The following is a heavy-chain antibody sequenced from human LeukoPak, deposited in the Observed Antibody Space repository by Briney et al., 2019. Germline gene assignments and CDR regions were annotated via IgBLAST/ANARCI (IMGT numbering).Heavy chain of an antibody. V-gene: IGHV4-59*01. CDR3: ARGKRGIQLWPASYYYYYMDV. Sequence: SETLSLTCAVYGGSFSGYYWSWIRQPPGKGLEWIGYIYYSGSTNYNPSLKSRVTITVDTSKNQFSLKLSSVTAADTAVYYCARGKRGIQLWPASYYYYYMDVWGKGTTVTVSS. CDR2: IYYSGST. J-gene: IGHJ6*03. CDR1: GGSFSGYY. D-gene: IGHD5-18*01.